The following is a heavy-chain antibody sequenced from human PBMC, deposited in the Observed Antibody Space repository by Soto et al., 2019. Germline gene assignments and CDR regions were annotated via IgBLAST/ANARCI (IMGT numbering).Heavy chain of an antibody. CDR1: GYTFTSYY. CDR2: INPSGGST. D-gene: IGHD2-8*01. CDR3: ARSHYTYGLLIDY. J-gene: IGHJ4*02. V-gene: IGHV1-46*01. Sequence: ASVKVSCKASGYTFTSYYMHWVRQAPGQGLEWMGIINPSGGSTSYAQKFQGRVFISVDTSKNEFSLRLTSVTAADTAVYYCARSHYTYGLLIDYWGPGTLVTVSS.